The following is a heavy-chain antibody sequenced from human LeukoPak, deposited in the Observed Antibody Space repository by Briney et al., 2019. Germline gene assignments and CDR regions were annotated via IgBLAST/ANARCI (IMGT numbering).Heavy chain of an antibody. V-gene: IGHV4-30-2*01. CDR1: GGSISSGGYY. CDR2: IYHSGST. J-gene: IGHJ6*04. Sequence: PSETLSLTCTVSGGSISSGGYYWSWIRQPPGKGLEWIGYIYHSGSTYYNPSLKSRVTISVDRSKNQFSLKLSSVTAADTAVYYCARDFAYSSSRVRESDVWGKGTTVTVSS. D-gene: IGHD6-6*01. CDR3: ARDFAYSSSRVRESDV.